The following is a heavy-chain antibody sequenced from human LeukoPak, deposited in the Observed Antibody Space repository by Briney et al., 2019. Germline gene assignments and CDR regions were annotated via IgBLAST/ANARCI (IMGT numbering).Heavy chain of an antibody. Sequence: GASVKVSCKASGYPFTNYGITWVRQAPGKGVEWMGWISTYNGNTNYAQKLQGRVTMTTDTSTRAVYLDLRSLRSDDTAVYYCARGPYCSGNTCYSQYFDYWGQGSLVTVSS. CDR2: ISTYNGNT. CDR3: ARGPYCSGNTCYSQYFDY. J-gene: IGHJ4*02. V-gene: IGHV1-18*01. D-gene: IGHD2-15*01. CDR1: GYPFTNYG.